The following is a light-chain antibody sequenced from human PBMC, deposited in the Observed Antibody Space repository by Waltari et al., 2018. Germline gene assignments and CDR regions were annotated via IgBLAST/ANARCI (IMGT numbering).Light chain of an antibody. J-gene: IGKJ1*01. V-gene: IGKV3-15*01. CDR3: QQTYSPPRT. CDR2: GAS. Sequence: IVMTQSPATLSVSPGERVTLSCRASQSVSGNLAWYQQKPGQAPRLLMYGASTRAAGVPTRFSGSGSGTEFTVTISSLQSEDFAVYYCQQTYSPPRTFGQGTKVEVK. CDR1: QSVSGN.